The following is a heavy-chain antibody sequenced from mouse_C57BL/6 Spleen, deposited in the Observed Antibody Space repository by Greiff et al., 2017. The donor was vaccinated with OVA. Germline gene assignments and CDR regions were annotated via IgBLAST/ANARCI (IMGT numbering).Heavy chain of an antibody. CDR2: IDPETGGT. CDR3: YSNYVPY. D-gene: IGHD2-5*01. CDR1: GYTFTDYE. J-gene: IGHJ2*01. Sequence: VKLQESGAELVRPGASVTLSCKASGYTFTDYEMHWVKQTPVHGLEWIGAIDPETGGTAYNQKFKGKAILTADKSSSTAYMELRSLPSEDSAVYYSYSNYVPYWGQGTTLTASS. V-gene: IGHV1-15*01.